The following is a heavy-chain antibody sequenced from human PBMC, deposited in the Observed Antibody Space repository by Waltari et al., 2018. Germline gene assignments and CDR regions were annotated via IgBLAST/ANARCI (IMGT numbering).Heavy chain of an antibody. J-gene: IGHJ6*02. Sequence: QVQLVESGGRLVQPGMSLRLSCVASGVSFGSFGMHWARQAPGKGLGWVAVSGSDDTRRFYGQSVKGRFTISRDNSKNTLFLEMSSVRAEDTAVYYCARDLAYGLDVWGQGTPVTVSS. CDR1: GVSFGSFG. CDR3: ARDLAYGLDV. V-gene: IGHV3-33*01. D-gene: IGHD3-16*01. CDR2: SGSDDTRR.